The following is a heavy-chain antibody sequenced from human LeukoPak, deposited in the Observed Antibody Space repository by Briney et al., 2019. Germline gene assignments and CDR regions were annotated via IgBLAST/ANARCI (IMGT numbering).Heavy chain of an antibody. V-gene: IGHV4-59*08. J-gene: IGHJ4*02. CDR3: AGYSGYDWGYYFDY. D-gene: IGHD5-12*01. CDR1: GGSISSYY. Sequence: SETLSLTCTVSGGSISSYYWSWIRQPPGKGLEWIGYIYYSGSTNYNPSLKSRVTISVDTSKNQFSLKLSSVTAADTAVYYCAGYSGYDWGYYFDYWGQGTLVTVSS. CDR2: IYYSGST.